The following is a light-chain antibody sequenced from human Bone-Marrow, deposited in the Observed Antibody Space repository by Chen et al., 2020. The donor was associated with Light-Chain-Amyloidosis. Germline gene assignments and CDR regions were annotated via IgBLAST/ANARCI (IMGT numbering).Light chain of an antibody. Sequence: VSVAPGQTATIACGGNNIGSTSVHWYQQTPGQAPLLVVYDDSDRPSGIPERLSGSNSGNTATLTISSVEAGDEDDYYCQVWDRSSDRPVFGGGTKLTVL. CDR2: DDS. CDR1: NIGSTS. J-gene: IGLJ3*02. V-gene: IGLV3-21*02. CDR3: QVWDRSSDRPV.